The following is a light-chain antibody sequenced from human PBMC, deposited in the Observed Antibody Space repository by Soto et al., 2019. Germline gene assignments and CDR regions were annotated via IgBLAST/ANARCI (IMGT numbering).Light chain of an antibody. CDR2: DNN. J-gene: IGLJ1*01. Sequence: QSVLPQPPSVSAAPGQKVTISCSGGSSNIGNNYVYWYQQLPGTAPKLLIYDNNKRPSGIPDRFSGSKSGTSATLAITGLQTEDEADYYCGTWDSSLNGDVFGTGTKVTVL. V-gene: IGLV1-51*02. CDR1: SSNIGNNY. CDR3: GTWDSSLNGDV.